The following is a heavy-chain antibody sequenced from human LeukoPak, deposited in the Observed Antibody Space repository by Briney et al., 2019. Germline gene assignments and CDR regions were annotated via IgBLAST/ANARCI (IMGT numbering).Heavy chain of an antibody. CDR1: GFTFSSYA. D-gene: IGHD4-17*01. CDR3: AKNYGDYPWYYYGMDV. J-gene: IGHJ6*02. CDR2: ISGSGGST. Sequence: PGGSLRLPCAASGFTFSSYAMSWVRQAPGKGLEWVSAISGSGGSTYYADSVKGRFTISRDNSKNTLYLQMNSLRAEDTAVYYCAKNYGDYPWYYYGMDVWGQGTTVTVSS. V-gene: IGHV3-23*01.